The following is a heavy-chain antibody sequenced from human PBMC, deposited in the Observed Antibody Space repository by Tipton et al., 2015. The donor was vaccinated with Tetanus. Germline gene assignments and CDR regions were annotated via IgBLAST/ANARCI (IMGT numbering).Heavy chain of an antibody. CDR1: SGSISSSNYH. CDR2: IDYFGST. Sequence: TLSLTCIVSSGSISSSNYHWGWIRQSPGKGLEWIEYIDYFGSTKYNPSLKSRVAMSVDTSKNQLSLRLNSVTSADTAVYYCARTSGYMYSDCWGQGTLVTVSS. V-gene: IGHV4-61*05. D-gene: IGHD3-3*01. J-gene: IGHJ4*02. CDR3: ARTSGYMYSDC.